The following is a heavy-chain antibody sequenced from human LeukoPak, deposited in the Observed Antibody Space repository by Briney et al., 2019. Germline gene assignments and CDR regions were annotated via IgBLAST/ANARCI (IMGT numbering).Heavy chain of an antibody. CDR2: IYYSGST. Sequence: PSQTLSLTCTVSGGSISSGDYYWSWIRQPPGKGLEWIGYIYYSGSTYYYPSLKSRITISVDTSKNQFSLKLSSVTAADTAVYYCARARSDYDFWSGYYTFDYWGQGTLVTVSS. CDR1: GGSISSGDYY. J-gene: IGHJ4*02. D-gene: IGHD3-3*01. V-gene: IGHV4-30-4*08. CDR3: ARARSDYDFWSGYYTFDY.